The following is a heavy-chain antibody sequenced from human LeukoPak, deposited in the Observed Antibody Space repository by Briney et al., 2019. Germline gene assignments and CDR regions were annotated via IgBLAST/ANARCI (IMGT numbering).Heavy chain of an antibody. CDR3: ARGRSSGRGYYYYMDV. Sequence: SVKVSCKASGGTFSSYAISWVRQAPGQGLEWMGGIIPIFGTANYAQKFQGRVTITTDESTSTAYMELSSLRSEDTAVYYCARGRSSGRGYYYYMDVWGKGTTVTVSS. CDR1: GGTFSSYA. J-gene: IGHJ6*03. V-gene: IGHV1-69*05. CDR2: IIPIFGTA. D-gene: IGHD6-19*01.